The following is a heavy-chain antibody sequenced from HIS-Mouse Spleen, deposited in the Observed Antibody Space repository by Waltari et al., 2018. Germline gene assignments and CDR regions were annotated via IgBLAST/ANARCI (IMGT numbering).Heavy chain of an antibody. CDR2: ISYDGSNK. CDR3: ASNWEYAFDI. V-gene: IGHV3-30*04. D-gene: IGHD7-27*01. CDR1: GFTFSSYA. J-gene: IGHJ3*02. Sequence: QVQLVESGGGVVQPGRSLRLSCAASGFTFSSYAMHWVRQDPGKGLEWVAVISYDGSNKYYADYGKGRFTISRDKSKNTLYLQMNSMRAEDTAVYYCASNWEYAFDIWGQGTMVTVSS.